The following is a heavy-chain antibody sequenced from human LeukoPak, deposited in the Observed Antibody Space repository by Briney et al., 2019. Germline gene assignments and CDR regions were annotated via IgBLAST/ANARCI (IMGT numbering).Heavy chain of an antibody. CDR2: INPSGGST. V-gene: IGHV1-46*01. J-gene: IGHJ3*02. Sequence: ASVKVSCKASGYTFTSYYMHWVRQAPGQGLEWMGIINPSGGSTSYAQKFQGRVTMTRDASTSTVYMELSSLRSEDTAVYYCARGLRYYDFWSGRGAFDIWGQGTMVTVSS. CDR3: ARGLRYYDFWSGRGAFDI. CDR1: GYTFTSYY. D-gene: IGHD3-3*01.